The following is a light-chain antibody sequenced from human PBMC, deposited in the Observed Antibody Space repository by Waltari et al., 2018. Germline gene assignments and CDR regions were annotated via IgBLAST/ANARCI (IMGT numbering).Light chain of an antibody. Sequence: DIQLAQSPSSLSASVGDTVTITCRSSQSITTTINWYQQRQGQAQSLLLYAASNWTGRGPSTFSGSGSGTDLTLTINGLQPEDFATYSCQDSYSTLSFVFGPGTRVDVK. J-gene: IGKJ3*01. CDR1: QSITTT. CDR3: QDSYSTLSFV. V-gene: IGKV1-39*01. CDR2: AAS.